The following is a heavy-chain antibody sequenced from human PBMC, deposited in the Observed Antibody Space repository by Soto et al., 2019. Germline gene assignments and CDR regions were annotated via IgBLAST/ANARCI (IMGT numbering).Heavy chain of an antibody. D-gene: IGHD3-9*01. J-gene: IGHJ4*02. CDR1: GFNLSHPW. Sequence: EVQLVQSGGGLVKPGGSLRLSCAASGFNLSHPWMTWVRQAAGKGLEWVGRIKSETDGGTADYAAPVKGRITISRDDSKNTIYLQINSMNNEDTAVYYCTTGIYYDLLTGYHDVAYWGQGTLVTVSS. V-gene: IGHV3-15*01. CDR2: IKSETDGGTA. CDR3: TTGIYYDLLTGYHDVAY.